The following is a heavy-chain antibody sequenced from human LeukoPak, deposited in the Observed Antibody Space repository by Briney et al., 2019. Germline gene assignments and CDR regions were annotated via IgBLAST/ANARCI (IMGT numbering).Heavy chain of an antibody. J-gene: IGHJ2*01. D-gene: IGHD1-26*01. V-gene: IGHV3-23*01. CDR3: AKDRTVGASYWYFDL. CDR2: ISDGGGSR. Sequence: GGSLRLSCAASGFTFSNYAMSWVRQAPGKGLEWASVISDGGGSRYYADSVKGRFTISRDNSKNTLYLHMNTLRAEDTAIYYCAKDRTVGASYWYFDLWGRGTLVTVSS. CDR1: GFTFSNYA.